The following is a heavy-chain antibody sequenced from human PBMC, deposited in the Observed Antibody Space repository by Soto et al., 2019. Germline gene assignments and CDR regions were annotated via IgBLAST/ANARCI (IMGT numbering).Heavy chain of an antibody. J-gene: IGHJ4*02. CDR3: ANWSGGFDY. CDR2: ISYDGSYK. Sequence: QVQLVDSGGGVVQPGRSLTLSCAASGFTFSGYGMHWVRQAPGKGLEWVAVISYDGSYKYYADSVKGRFTISRDNSKNTLYLQMNSLRDEDTAVYYCANWSGGFDYWGQGTLVTVS. V-gene: IGHV3-30*18. D-gene: IGHD2-8*02. CDR1: GFTFSGYG.